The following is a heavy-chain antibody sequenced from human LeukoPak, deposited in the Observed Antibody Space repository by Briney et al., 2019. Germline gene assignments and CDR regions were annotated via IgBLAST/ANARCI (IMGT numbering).Heavy chain of an antibody. CDR2: ISSSGSTI. CDR1: GFTFSSYE. J-gene: IGHJ5*02. CDR3: ARDDAVAGYNWFDP. V-gene: IGHV3-48*03. D-gene: IGHD6-19*01. Sequence: PGGSLRLSCSACGFTFSSYEMNWLRQATGKGGEGVSYISSSGSTINYADSVKGRFTISRDNAKNSLYLQMNSLRAEDTAVYYCARDDAVAGYNWFDPWGQGTLVTVSS.